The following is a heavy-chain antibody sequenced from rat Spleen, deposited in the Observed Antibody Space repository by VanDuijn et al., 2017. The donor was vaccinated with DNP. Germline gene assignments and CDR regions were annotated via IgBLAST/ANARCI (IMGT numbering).Heavy chain of an antibody. V-gene: IGHV5-25*01. CDR1: GFTFSNYY. J-gene: IGHJ1*01. Sequence: EVHLVESGGGLVQPGRSMKLSCEASGFTFSNYYMAWIRQVPGKGLEWVASITGSGGNTYHPDSVKGRFTISRDNAKNTLYLQMNSLRSEDTATYYCARGSGSYYWYFDFWGPGTMVTVSS. D-gene: IGHD5-1*01. CDR3: ARGSGSYYWYFDF. CDR2: ITGSGGNT.